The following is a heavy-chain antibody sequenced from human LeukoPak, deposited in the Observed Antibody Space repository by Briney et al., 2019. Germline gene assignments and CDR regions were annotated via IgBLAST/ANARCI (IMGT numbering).Heavy chain of an antibody. V-gene: IGHV3-30*03. CDR2: ISYDGSNK. J-gene: IGHJ4*02. D-gene: IGHD1-26*01. CDR1: GFTFSSYG. Sequence: GGSLRLSCAASGFTFSSYGMHWVRQAPGKGLEWVAVISYDGSNKYYADSVKGRFTISRDNAKNSLYLQMNSLRAEDTAVYYCARGIWGELLYFDYWGQGTLVTVSS. CDR3: ARGIWGELLYFDY.